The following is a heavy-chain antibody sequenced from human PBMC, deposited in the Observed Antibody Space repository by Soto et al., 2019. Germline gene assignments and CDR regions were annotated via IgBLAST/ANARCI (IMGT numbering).Heavy chain of an antibody. CDR2: VNAGNGNT. D-gene: IGHD6-19*01. CDR1: GYTFTSYA. J-gene: IGHJ4*02. V-gene: IGHV1-3*01. Sequence: ASVKVSCKASGYTFTSYAMHWVRQAPGQRLEWMGWVNAGNGNTKYSLKFQGRVTITRDTSASTAYMELSSLRSEDTAVYYCARGLAPYYFDYWGQGTLVTVSS. CDR3: ARGLAPYYFDY.